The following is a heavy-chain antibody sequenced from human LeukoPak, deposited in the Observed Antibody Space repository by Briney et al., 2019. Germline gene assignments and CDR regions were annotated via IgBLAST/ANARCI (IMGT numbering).Heavy chain of an antibody. D-gene: IGHD1-26*01. Sequence: GGSLRLSCAASGFTFDDYTMHWVRQAPGKGLEWVSLISWDGGSTYYADSVKGRFTISRDNGKNSLYLQMNSLRTEDTALYYCAKGVVGAIDYWGQGTLVTVSS. CDR1: GFTFDDYT. V-gene: IGHV3-43*01. CDR3: AKGVVGAIDY. CDR2: ISWDGGST. J-gene: IGHJ4*02.